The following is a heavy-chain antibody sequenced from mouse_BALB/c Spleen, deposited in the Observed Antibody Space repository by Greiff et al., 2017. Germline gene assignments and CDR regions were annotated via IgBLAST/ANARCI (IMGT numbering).Heavy chain of an antibody. D-gene: IGHD2-12*01. Sequence: VKLQESGAELVRPGVSVKISCKGSGYTFTDYAMHWVKQSHAKSLEWIGVISTYYGDASYNQKFKGKATMTVDKSSSTAYMELARLTSEDSAIYYCARPSTTPWFAYWGQGTLVTVSA. J-gene: IGHJ3*01. CDR1: GYTFTDYA. V-gene: IGHV1S137*01. CDR3: ARPSTTPWFAY. CDR2: ISTYYGDA.